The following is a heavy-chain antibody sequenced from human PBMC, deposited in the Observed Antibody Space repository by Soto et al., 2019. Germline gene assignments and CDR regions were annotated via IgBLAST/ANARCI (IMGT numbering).Heavy chain of an antibody. V-gene: IGHV1-3*01. J-gene: IGHJ6*02. D-gene: IGHD3-16*02. CDR1: GYTFTSYA. CDR3: ARVSIDLSLHYGMDV. Sequence: GASVKVSCKASGYTFTSYAMHWVRQAPGQRLEWMGWINAGNGNTKYSQKFQGRVTITRDTSASTAYMGLSSLRSEDTAVYYCARVSIDLSLHYGMDVWGQGTTVTVSS. CDR2: INAGNGNT.